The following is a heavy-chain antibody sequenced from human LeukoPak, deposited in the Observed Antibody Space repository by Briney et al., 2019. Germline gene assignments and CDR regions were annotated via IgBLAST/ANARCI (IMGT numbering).Heavy chain of an antibody. J-gene: IGHJ6*02. D-gene: IGHD3-10*01. CDR3: AKSRGAGPHYYGMDV. CDR1: GFTFSSYG. V-gene: IGHV3-30*18. Sequence: GGSLRLSCAASGFTFSSYGMHWVRQAPGKGLEWVAVISYDGSNKYYADSVKGRFTISRDNSKNTLYLQMNSLRAEDTAVYYCAKSRGAGPHYYGMDVWGQGTTVTVSS. CDR2: ISYDGSNK.